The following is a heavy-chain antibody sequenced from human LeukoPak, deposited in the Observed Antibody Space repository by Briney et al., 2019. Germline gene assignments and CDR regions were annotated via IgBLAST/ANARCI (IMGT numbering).Heavy chain of an antibody. CDR1: GGTLSSYA. D-gene: IGHD3-10*01. J-gene: IGHJ4*02. CDR2: IIPILGIA. V-gene: IGHV1-69*04. CDR3: ARGGTMVRGVMGY. Sequence: ASVKVSCKASGGTLSSYAISWVRQAPGQGLEWRGRIIPILGIANYAQKFQGRATITADKSTSTAYMELSSLRSEDTAVYYCARGGTMVRGVMGYWGQGTLVTVSS.